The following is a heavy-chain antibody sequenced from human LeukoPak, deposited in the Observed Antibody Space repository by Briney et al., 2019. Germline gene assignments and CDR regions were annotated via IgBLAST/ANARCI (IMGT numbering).Heavy chain of an antibody. J-gene: IGHJ5*02. CDR2: IYHSGNT. Sequence: SETLSLTCAVSGYSISSGYYWGWIRQPPGKGMEWIGSIYHSGNTYYNPSLKSRVTISVVTSKNQFSLKLSSVTAADTAAYYCARGPITMVRGVLPALYWFDPWGQGTLVTVSS. V-gene: IGHV4-38-2*01. CDR3: ARGPITMVRGVLPALYWFDP. D-gene: IGHD3-10*01. CDR1: GYSISSGYY.